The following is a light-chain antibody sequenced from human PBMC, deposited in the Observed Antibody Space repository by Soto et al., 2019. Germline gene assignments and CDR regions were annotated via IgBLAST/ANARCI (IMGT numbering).Light chain of an antibody. CDR2: DVS. CDR1: QDIRGA. CDR3: QQFNSYPIT. Sequence: AIQLTQSPSSLSASVGDRVTITCRASQDIRGALAWYQQKPGKAPKILIYDVSTLESGVPSRFSGSSSGTYFTLTISSLQPVDFEAYYCQQFNSYPITCGKGTRLEIK. V-gene: IGKV1-13*02. J-gene: IGKJ5*01.